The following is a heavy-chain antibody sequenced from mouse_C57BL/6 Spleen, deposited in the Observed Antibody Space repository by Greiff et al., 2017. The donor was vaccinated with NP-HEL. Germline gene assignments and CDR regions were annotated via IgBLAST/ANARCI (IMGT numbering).Heavy chain of an antibody. J-gene: IGHJ2*01. Sequence: VQLKQPGAELVRPGSSVKLSCKASGYTFTSYWMHLVKQRPIQGLDWIVNIAPSDIAPHYNQMFKDKATLTVEKSSSTAYMQLSSLTSEDSAVYYCAIGNCFDYWGKGTTRTVSS. V-gene: IGHV1-52*01. CDR1: GYTFTSYW. D-gene: IGHD4-1*01. CDR2: IAPSDIAP. CDR3: AIGNCFDY.